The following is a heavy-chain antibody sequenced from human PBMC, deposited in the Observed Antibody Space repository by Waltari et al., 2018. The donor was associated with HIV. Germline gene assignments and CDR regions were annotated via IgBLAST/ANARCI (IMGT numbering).Heavy chain of an antibody. V-gene: IGHV3-53*01. Sequence: EVQLVESGGGLIQPGGSLRLSCAASGFTVSSNYMSWVRQAPGKGLVWVSVIYSGGSTYYADSVKGRFTISRDNSKNTLYLQMNSLIAEDTAVYYCARGMDAGGGDGMDVWGQGTTVTVSS. J-gene: IGHJ6*02. CDR1: GFTVSSNY. CDR3: ARGMDAGGGDGMDV. CDR2: IYSGGST. D-gene: IGHD3-16*01.